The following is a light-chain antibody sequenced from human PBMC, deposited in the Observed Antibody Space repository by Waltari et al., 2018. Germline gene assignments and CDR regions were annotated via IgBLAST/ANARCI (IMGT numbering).Light chain of an antibody. CDR3: QQRSGWPPT. J-gene: IGKJ4*01. Sequence: EIVLTQSPATLSLSPGERATLYCRASQSIDNFLAWYQQKPGQAPRLLIYDSSNRATDIPARFSGSGSGTDFTLTFSSLEPEDFAVYYCQQRSGWPPTFGGGTKVDI. CDR1: QSIDNF. V-gene: IGKV3-11*01. CDR2: DSS.